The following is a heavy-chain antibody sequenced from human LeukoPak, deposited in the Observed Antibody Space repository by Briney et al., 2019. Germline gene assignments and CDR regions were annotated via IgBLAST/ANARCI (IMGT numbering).Heavy chain of an antibody. V-gene: IGHV3-73*01. CDR2: IRSKANSYAT. D-gene: IGHD3-22*01. Sequence: PGGSLRLSCAASGFTFSGSAMHWVRQASGKGLEWVGRIRSKANSYATAYAASVKGRFTISRDDSKNTAYLQMNSLKTEDTVVYYCTSPGYYDNSGDFDYWGQGTLVTVSS. J-gene: IGHJ4*02. CDR3: TSPGYYDNSGDFDY. CDR1: GFTFSGSA.